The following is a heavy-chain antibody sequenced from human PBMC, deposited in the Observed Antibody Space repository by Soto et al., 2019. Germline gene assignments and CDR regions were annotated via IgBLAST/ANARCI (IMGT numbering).Heavy chain of an antibody. CDR1: GYSFTSHW. V-gene: IGHV5-51*01. CDR3: AAYSGSFYYGMDV. D-gene: IGHD1-26*01. Sequence: GESLKISCKASGYSFTSHWICWVRQMPGKGLEWMGIIYPGDSDTRYSPSFQGQVTISADKSISTAYLQWSSLKASDTAMYYCAAYSGSFYYGMDVWGQGTTVTVSS. J-gene: IGHJ6*02. CDR2: IYPGDSDT.